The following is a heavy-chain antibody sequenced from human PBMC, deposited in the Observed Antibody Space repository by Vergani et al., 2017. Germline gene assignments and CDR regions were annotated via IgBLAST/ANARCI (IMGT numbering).Heavy chain of an antibody. J-gene: IGHJ4*02. CDR2: ISYDGSNK. CDR1: GFTFSSYA. Sequence: VQLVESGGGLVQPGRSLRLSCAASGFTFSSYAMHWVRQAPGKGLEWVAVISYDGSNKYYADSVKGRFTISRDNSKNTLYLQMNSLRAEDTAVYYCARDVGGMSGYRGYYFDYWGQGTLVTVSS. V-gene: IGHV3-30-3*01. CDR3: ARDVGGMSGYRGYYFDY. D-gene: IGHD3-3*01.